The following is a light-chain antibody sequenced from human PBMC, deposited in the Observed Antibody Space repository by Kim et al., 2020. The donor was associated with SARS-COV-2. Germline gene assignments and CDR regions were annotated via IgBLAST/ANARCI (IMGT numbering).Light chain of an antibody. V-gene: IGKV1-39*01. CDR2: AAS. CDR3: QQSYSTHT. CDR1: QSISSY. J-gene: IGKJ2*01. Sequence: LAASVENRVTITCRARQSISSYLKWYQQKPGKAPKLLIYAASSLQSGVPSMFSGSGSGTDFTLTISSLQPEDFATYYCQQSYSTHTFGQGTKLE.